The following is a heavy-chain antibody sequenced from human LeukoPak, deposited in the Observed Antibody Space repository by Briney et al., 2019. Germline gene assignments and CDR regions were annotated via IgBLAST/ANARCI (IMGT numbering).Heavy chain of an antibody. Sequence: PGGYLRRSCAASGFTFSSYSMNWVRHAPGKGLEWVSSISSSSSYIYYADSVKGRFTISRDNAKNSLYLQMNSLRAEDTAVYYCARVKSSTSCLSWGQGTLVTVSS. D-gene: IGHD2-2*01. CDR3: ARVKSSTSCLS. CDR1: GFTFSSYS. CDR2: ISSSSSYI. V-gene: IGHV3-21*01. J-gene: IGHJ4*02.